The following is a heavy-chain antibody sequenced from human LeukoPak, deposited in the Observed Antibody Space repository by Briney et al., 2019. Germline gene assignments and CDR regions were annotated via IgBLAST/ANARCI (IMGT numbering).Heavy chain of an antibody. Sequence: SETLSLTCTVSGGSISGHYWSWLRQPPGKGLEWIGYRHYSGKTYYSSSLRSRVTISVDTSKNNFSLKLTSMIAADTAVYYCVRLLDNDSSGDPDTFDMWGQGTMVTVSS. CDR1: GGSISGHY. D-gene: IGHD3-22*01. CDR3: VRLLDNDSSGDPDTFDM. CDR2: RHYSGKT. J-gene: IGHJ3*02. V-gene: IGHV4-59*11.